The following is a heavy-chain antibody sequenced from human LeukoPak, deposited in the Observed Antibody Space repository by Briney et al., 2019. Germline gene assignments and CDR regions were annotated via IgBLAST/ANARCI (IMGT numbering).Heavy chain of an antibody. J-gene: IGHJ4*02. D-gene: IGHD6-19*01. V-gene: IGHV3-30*18. CDR2: ISYDGSNK. CDR1: GFTFSSYG. Sequence: GGSLRLSCAAPGFTFSSYGMHWVRQAPGKGLERVAVISYDGSNKYYADSVKGRFTISRDNSKNTLYLQMNSLRAEDTAVYYCAKDTLGAVAAIDYWGQGTLVTVSS. CDR3: AKDTLGAVAAIDY.